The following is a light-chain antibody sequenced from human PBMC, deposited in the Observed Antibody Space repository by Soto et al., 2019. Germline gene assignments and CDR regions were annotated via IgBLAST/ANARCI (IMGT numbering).Light chain of an antibody. J-gene: IGKJ2*01. CDR1: RSISRS. CDR2: DAS. Sequence: EIVLTQSPAILSVSPGERSTRSCRASRSISRSLAWYQQKPGQAPRLLISDASTRATGIPARFSGSGSGTEFTLTISSLQSEDFALYYCHQYNSWPPGTFGQGTKVDIK. V-gene: IGKV3-15*01. CDR3: HQYNSWPPGT.